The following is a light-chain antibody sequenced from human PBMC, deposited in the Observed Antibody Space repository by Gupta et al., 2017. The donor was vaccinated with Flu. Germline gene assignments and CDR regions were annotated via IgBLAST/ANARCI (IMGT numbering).Light chain of an antibody. CDR2: GAS. V-gene: IGKV3-20*01. Sequence: IVLPQSPGTLSLSPGESATLSCRASQSVSSSSLAWSEHKPGQAPRLLIYGASSRATGIPDRFSGSGSGTDCTLTISRREPEDFAVDDWQQRGSCIPFTFGHGTKVEIK. J-gene: IGKJ3*01. CDR3: QQRGSCIPFT. CDR1: QSVSSSS.